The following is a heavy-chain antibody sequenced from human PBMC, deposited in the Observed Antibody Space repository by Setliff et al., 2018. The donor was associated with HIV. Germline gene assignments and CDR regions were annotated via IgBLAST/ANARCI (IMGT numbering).Heavy chain of an antibody. CDR3: ARQEAGYYYDSSDYYTGNGFDM. J-gene: IGHJ3*02. CDR1: GYSISTAYY. CDR2: FHHSGSA. Sequence: PSETLSLTCAVSGYSISTAYYWAWIRQSPGKGLEWIGGFHHSGSAHYNPSLKSRVTISGQTSKNQFSLTLTSVTAADTAIYYCARQEAGYYYDSSDYYTGNGFDMWGQGTMVTVSS. D-gene: IGHD3-22*01. V-gene: IGHV4-38-2*01.